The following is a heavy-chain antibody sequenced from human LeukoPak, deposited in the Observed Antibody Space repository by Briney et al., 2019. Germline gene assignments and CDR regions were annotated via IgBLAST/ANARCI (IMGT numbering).Heavy chain of an antibody. D-gene: IGHD3-16*02. CDR2: IRYDGSNK. J-gene: IGHJ5*02. V-gene: IGHV3-30*02. CDR3: ARAGAYRSKYNWFDP. CDR1: GFTFSSYG. Sequence: PGGSLRLSCAASGFTFSSYGMHWVRQAPGKGLEWVAFIRYDGSNKYYADSVKGRFTISRDNAKNSLYLQMNSLRAEDTAVYYCARAGAYRSKYNWFDPWGQGTLVTVSS.